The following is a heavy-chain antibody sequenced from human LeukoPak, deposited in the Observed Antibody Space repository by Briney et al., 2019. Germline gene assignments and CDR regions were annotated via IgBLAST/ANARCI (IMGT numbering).Heavy chain of an antibody. J-gene: IGHJ4*02. CDR2: IIPIFGTA. Sequence: AASVKVSCKASGGTFSSYAISWVRQAPGQGLEWMGGIIPIFGTANYAQKFQGRVTITADESTSTAYMELSSLRSEDTAVYYCARGALYYDSSPFDYWGQGTLVTVSS. CDR3: ARGALYYDSSPFDY. D-gene: IGHD3-22*01. CDR1: GGTFSSYA. V-gene: IGHV1-69*13.